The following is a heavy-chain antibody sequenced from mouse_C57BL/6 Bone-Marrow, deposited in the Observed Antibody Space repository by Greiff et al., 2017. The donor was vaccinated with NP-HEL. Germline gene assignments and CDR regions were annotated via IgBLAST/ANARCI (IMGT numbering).Heavy chain of an antibody. V-gene: IGHV1-42*01. CDR2: INPSTGGT. CDR1: GYSFTGYY. CDR3: ARSGVVLLRPNPLDY. D-gene: IGHD1-1*01. Sequence: EVQLQQSGPELVKPGASVKISCKASGYSFTGYYMNWVKQSPEKSLEWIGEINPSTGGTTYNQKFKAKATLTVDKSSSTAYMQLKSLTSEDSAVYYCARSGVVLLRPNPLDYWGQGTTLTVSS. J-gene: IGHJ2*01.